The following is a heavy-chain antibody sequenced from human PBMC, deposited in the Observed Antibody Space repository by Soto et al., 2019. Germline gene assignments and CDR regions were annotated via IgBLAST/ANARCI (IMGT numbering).Heavy chain of an antibody. CDR2: IRPDGSNT. Sequence: GGSLRLSCVPSGFLFRSYWMHWVRQTPSKGLVWVSEIRPDGSNTNYADSVRGRFTMSRDNAKNALYLQMNSLRDEDTAVYYCARGGAARPDYWGLGTLVTVSS. V-gene: IGHV3-74*01. CDR1: GFLFRSYW. J-gene: IGHJ4*02. CDR3: ARGGAARPDY. D-gene: IGHD6-6*01.